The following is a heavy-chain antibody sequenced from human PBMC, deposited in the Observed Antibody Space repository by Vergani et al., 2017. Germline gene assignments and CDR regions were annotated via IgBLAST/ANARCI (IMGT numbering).Heavy chain of an antibody. CDR1: GGTFSSYT. D-gene: IGHD3-10*01. CDR2: IIPILGIA. Sequence: QVQLVQSGAEVKKPGSSVKVSCKASGGTFSSYTISWVRQAPGQGLEWMGRIIPILGIANYAQKFQGRVTITADKSTSTAYMELSSLRSEDTTVYYRALWFVETYSGDELGYFDYWGQGTLVTVSS. V-gene: IGHV1-69*02. CDR3: ALWFVETYSGDELGYFDY. J-gene: IGHJ4*02.